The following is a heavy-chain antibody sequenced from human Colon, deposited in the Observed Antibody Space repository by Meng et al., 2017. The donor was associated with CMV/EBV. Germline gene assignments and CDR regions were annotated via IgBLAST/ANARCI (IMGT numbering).Heavy chain of an antibody. CDR1: GFTFNDFD. Sequence: GESLKISCSASGFTFNDFDMTWVRQAPGKGLEWVSSISGSGVTTYYSDAVKGRFTISRDNSRNTLYLQINSLRADDTAVYYCARLKTYYFDFWGQGSLVTVSS. J-gene: IGHJ4*02. CDR3: ARLKTYYFDF. CDR2: ISGSGVTT. V-gene: IGHV3-23*01.